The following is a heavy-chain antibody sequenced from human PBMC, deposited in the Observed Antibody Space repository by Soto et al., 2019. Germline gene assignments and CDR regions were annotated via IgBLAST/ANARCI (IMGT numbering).Heavy chain of an antibody. Sequence: GASVKVSCKASGYTFTGYYMHWVRQAPGQGLEWMGWINPNSGGTNYAQKFQGWVTMTRDTSISTAYMELSRLRSDDTAVYYCARVSGMIAGETVFQHWGQGTLVTVSS. CDR1: GYTFTGYY. CDR2: INPNSGGT. CDR3: ARVSGMIAGETVFQH. J-gene: IGHJ1*01. V-gene: IGHV1-2*04. D-gene: IGHD3-22*01.